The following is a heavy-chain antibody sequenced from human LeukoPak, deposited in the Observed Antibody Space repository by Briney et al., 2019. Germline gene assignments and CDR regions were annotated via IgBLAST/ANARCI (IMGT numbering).Heavy chain of an antibody. V-gene: IGHV3-7*01. CDR3: ARGVPYDSWSGPHYSDY. Sequence: GGSLRLSCAASRFTFSSYSMNWVRQAPGKGLEWVAHIKQDGSQEYYVDSVKGRFTISRDSAKNSLYLQMNSLRAEDTAVYYCARGVPYDSWSGPHYSDYWGQGTLVTVSS. J-gene: IGHJ4*02. D-gene: IGHD3-3*01. CDR2: IKQDGSQE. CDR1: RFTFSSYS.